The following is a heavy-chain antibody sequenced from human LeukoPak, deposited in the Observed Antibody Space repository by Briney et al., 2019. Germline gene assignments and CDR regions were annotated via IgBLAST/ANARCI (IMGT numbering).Heavy chain of an antibody. J-gene: IGHJ2*01. V-gene: IGHV4-34*01. CDR2: IYHSGST. Sequence: SETLSLTCAVYGGSFSGYYWSWIRQPPGKGLEWIGCIYHSGSTYYNPSLKSRVTISVDRSKNQFSLKLSSVTAAGTAVYYCARAGCSGGSCYSRYFDLWGRATLVTVSS. D-gene: IGHD2-15*01. CDR1: GGSFSGYY. CDR3: ARAGCSGGSCYSRYFDL.